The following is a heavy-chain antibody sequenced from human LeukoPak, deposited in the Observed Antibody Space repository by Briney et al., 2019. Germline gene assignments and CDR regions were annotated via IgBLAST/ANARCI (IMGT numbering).Heavy chain of an antibody. V-gene: IGHV3-33*06. D-gene: IGHD2/OR15-2a*01. CDR3: AKADEMNMDY. CDR2: IWYDGSIE. J-gene: IGHJ4*02. CDR1: GFTVSSNY. Sequence: GGSLRLSCAASGFTVSSNYMSWVRQAPGKGLEWVAVIWYDGSIEYYADSVKGRFTVSKDNSKNTLYLQMNSLRVEDTAVYYCAKADEMNMDYWGQGTLVTVSS.